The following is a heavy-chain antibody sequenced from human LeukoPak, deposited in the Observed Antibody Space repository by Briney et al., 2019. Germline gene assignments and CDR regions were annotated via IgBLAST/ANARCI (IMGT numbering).Heavy chain of an antibody. J-gene: IGHJ4*02. V-gene: IGHV3-9*01. CDR3: AKDTGDGYNLAPFDY. CDR1: GLTFSSHW. D-gene: IGHD5-24*01. Sequence: GGSLRLSCAASGLTFSSHWMHWVRQAPGKGLEWVSGISWNSGSIGYADSVKGRFTISRDNAKNSLYLQMNSLRAEDTALYYCAKDTGDGYNLAPFDYWGQGTLVTVSS. CDR2: ISWNSGSI.